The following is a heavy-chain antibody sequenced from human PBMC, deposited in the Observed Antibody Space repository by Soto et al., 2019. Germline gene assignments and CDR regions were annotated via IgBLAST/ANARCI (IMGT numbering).Heavy chain of an antibody. D-gene: IGHD3-10*01. Sequence: QVQLQQWGAGLLKPSETLSLTCAVYGGSFSGYYWSWIRQPPGKGLEWIGEINHSGSTNYNPSLKGRVTISVDTSKNQFSLKLSSVTAADTAVYYCARDFDVLVRGVLDYWGQGTLVTVSS. V-gene: IGHV4-34*01. CDR2: INHSGST. J-gene: IGHJ4*02. CDR1: GGSFSGYY. CDR3: ARDFDVLVRGVLDY.